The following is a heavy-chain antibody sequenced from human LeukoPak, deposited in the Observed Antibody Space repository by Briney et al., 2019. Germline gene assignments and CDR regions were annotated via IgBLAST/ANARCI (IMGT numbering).Heavy chain of an antibody. CDR1: GFSVSSNY. CDR3: ARLASGSYPNYFDY. J-gene: IGHJ4*02. D-gene: IGHD1-26*01. CDR2: IYSSGNI. Sequence: GGSLRLSCAASGFSVSSNYMSWVRQAPGKGLTWVSVIYSSGNIHYADSVKGRFTISRDTGKNSLYLQMNSLRAEDTAVYYCARLASGSYPNYFDYWGQGILVTVSS. V-gene: IGHV3-53*01.